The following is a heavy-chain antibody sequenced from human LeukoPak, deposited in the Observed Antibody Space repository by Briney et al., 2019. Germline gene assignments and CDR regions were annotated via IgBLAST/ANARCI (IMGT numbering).Heavy chain of an antibody. J-gene: IGHJ4*02. V-gene: IGHV3-48*04. CDR1: GFTFSSYS. Sequence: GGSLRLSCAASGFTFSSYSMNWVRQAPGKGLEWVSYIGSGGSPIYYADSVKGRFTISRDNAKNSLYLQMNSLRAEDTAVYYCARLGSSSDFDSWGQGTLVTVSS. D-gene: IGHD6-6*01. CDR2: IGSGGSPI. CDR3: ARLGSSSDFDS.